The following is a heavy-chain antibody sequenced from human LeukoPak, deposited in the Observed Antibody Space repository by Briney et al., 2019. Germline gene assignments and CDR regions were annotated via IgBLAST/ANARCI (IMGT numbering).Heavy chain of an antibody. CDR1: RFIFSNYA. V-gene: IGHV3-48*01. Sequence: GRSLRLSCAASRFIFSNYAMLWVRQAPGKGLEWVSYISSSSSTIYYADSVKGRFTISRDNAKNSLHLQMNSLRAEDTAVYYCAREGYDWGQGTLVTVSS. J-gene: IGHJ4*02. CDR2: ISSSSSTI. D-gene: IGHD2-15*01. CDR3: AREGYD.